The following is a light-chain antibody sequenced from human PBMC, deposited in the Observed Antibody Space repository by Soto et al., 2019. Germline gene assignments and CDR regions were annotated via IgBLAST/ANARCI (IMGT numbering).Light chain of an antibody. Sequence: DIQMTQSPPSLSASVGDRVTITCRASQTISDYLHWYQQKLGKAPTLLIYGSSSLQTGVPPRFSGSGSGTEFTLTISSLQPEDFGTYYCQQTYDSLVSFGGGTKVDLK. CDR3: QQTYDSLVS. CDR2: GSS. J-gene: IGKJ4*01. V-gene: IGKV1-39*01. CDR1: QTISDY.